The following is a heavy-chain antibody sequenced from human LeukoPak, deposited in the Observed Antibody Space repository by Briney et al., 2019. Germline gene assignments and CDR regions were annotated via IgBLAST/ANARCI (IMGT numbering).Heavy chain of an antibody. CDR2: IWYDGSNK. CDR3: ARDSLMGAYFDY. V-gene: IGHV3-33*01. CDR1: GFTFSSYG. Sequence: GGSLRLSCAASGFTFSSYGMHGVRQAPGKGLDWVAVIWYDGSNKYYADSVKGRFTISRDNSKNTLYLQMNSLRAEDTAVYYCARDSLMGAYFDYWGQGTLVTVSS. J-gene: IGHJ4*02. D-gene: IGHD1-26*01.